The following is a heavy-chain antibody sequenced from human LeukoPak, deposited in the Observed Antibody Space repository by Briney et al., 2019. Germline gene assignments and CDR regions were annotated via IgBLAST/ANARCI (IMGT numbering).Heavy chain of an antibody. D-gene: IGHD2-2*01. CDR3: ARQYCSSTSCYHWVWFDP. Sequence: ASVKVSCKASGYTFTGYYMHWVRQAPGQGLEWMGWINPNSGGTNFTQKFQGRVTMTRDTSISTAYMELSSLRSEDTAVYYCARQYCSSTSCYHWVWFDPWGQGTLVTVSS. J-gene: IGHJ5*02. CDR1: GYTFTGYY. CDR2: INPNSGGT. V-gene: IGHV1-2*02.